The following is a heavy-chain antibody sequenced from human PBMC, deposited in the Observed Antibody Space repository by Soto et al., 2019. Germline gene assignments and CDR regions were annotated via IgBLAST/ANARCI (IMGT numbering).Heavy chain of an antibody. CDR1: GGSISSGDYY. Sequence: SETLSLTCTVSGGSISSGDYYWSWIRQPPGKGLEWIGHTYYSGTTYYNPSLKSRVTISIDTAKNQFSLKLSSVTAADTAVYYCARADRAGLMVYSWWFDPWRQGTLVTVSS. V-gene: IGHV4-30-4*01. CDR2: TYYSGTT. CDR3: ARADRAGLMVYSWWFDP. D-gene: IGHD2-8*01. J-gene: IGHJ5*02.